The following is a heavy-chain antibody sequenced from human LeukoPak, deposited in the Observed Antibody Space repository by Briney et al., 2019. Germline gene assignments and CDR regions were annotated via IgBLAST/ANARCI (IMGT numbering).Heavy chain of an antibody. CDR2: INHSGST. J-gene: IGHJ4*02. CDR1: GGSFSGYY. D-gene: IGHD6-13*01. V-gene: IGHV4-34*01. CDR3: ARRRPSQLVCFDY. Sequence: SETLSLPCAVYGGSFSGYYWSWIRQPPGKGLEWIGEINHSGSTNYNPSLKSRATISVDTSKNQFSLKLSSVTAADTAVYYCARRRPSQLVCFDYWGQGTLVTVSS.